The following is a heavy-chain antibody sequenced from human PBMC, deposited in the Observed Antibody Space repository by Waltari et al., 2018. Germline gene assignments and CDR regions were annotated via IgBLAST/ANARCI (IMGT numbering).Heavy chain of an antibody. D-gene: IGHD2-2*01. CDR1: GFTFSSHS. CDR3: ARRGYCGSTSCYGAVYFDY. J-gene: IGHJ4*02. Sequence: EVQLVESGGGLVQPGESLRLSCAASGFTFSSHSMNWVRQAPGKGLEWISYINSDSSTIYYADSVEGRFTISRDNAKNSLYLQMNSLRAEDTAVYYCARRGYCGSTSCYGAVYFDYWGQGTLVTVSS. CDR2: INSDSSTI. V-gene: IGHV3-48*04.